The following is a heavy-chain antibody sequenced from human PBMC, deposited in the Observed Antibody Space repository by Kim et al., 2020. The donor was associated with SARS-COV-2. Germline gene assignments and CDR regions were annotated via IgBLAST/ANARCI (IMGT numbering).Heavy chain of an antibody. Sequence: GGSLRLSCAASGFTLSSYGMHWVRQAPGKGLEWVAVISYDGSNKYYADSVKGRFTISRDKPKNTLYLQMNSLRTEDTAVYYCAKDKIRKNWNVFVDYCG. CDR3: AKDKIRKNWNVFVDY. V-gene: IGHV3-30*18. D-gene: IGHD1-1*01. CDR2: ISYDGSNK. CDR1: GFTLSSYG. J-gene: IGHJ4*01.